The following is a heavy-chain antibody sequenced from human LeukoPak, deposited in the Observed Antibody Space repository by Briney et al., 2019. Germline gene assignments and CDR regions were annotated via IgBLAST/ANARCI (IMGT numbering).Heavy chain of an antibody. CDR2: ISGSGGST. D-gene: IGHD2-2*01. Sequence: SGGSLRLSCAASGFTFSSYAMSWVRQSPGEGLEWVSGISGSGGSTYYTDSVKGRFTISRDNSKNTLHLQMSSLRAEDTALYYCVKDHCDRTTCPEVWGQGTLVTVSS. J-gene: IGHJ4*02. CDR3: VKDHCDRTTCPEV. V-gene: IGHV3-23*01. CDR1: GFTFSSYA.